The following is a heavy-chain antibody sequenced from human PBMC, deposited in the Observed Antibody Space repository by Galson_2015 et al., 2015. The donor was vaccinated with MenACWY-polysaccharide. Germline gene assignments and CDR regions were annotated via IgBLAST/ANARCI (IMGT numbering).Heavy chain of an antibody. D-gene: IGHD2-15*01. CDR1: GFTFSSYW. CDR3: ARYSRCSGGRSIHNNFDV. V-gene: IGHV3-74*01. CDR2: ISTDGSST. J-gene: IGHJ3*01. Sequence: SLRLSCAASGFTFSSYWMHWVRQAPGEGLVWVSRISTDGSSTSYADSVKGRFTVSRDNAKNTVYLQMNSLRAEDTAVYYCARYSRCSGGRSIHNNFDVWGQGTKVTVSS.